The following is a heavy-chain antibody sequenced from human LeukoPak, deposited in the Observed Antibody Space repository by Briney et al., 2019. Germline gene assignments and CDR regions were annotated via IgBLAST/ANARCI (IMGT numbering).Heavy chain of an antibody. J-gene: IGHJ4*02. CDR2: ISSSSNYI. V-gene: IGHV3-21*01. D-gene: IGHD4-17*01. CDR3: ARARYGDYPYDY. CDR1: GFTFSSYS. Sequence: PGGSLRLSCAASGFTFSSYSMNWVRQAPGKGLEWVSSISSSSNYIYYADSVKGRFTISRDYARTSLYLQMNSLRAEDTAVYFCARARYGDYPYDYWGQGILVTVSS.